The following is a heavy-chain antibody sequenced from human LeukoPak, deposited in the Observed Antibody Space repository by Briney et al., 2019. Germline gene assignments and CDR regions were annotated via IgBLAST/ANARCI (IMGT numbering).Heavy chain of an antibody. CDR2: ISPDGNYI. D-gene: IGHD6-19*01. J-gene: IGHJ4*02. Sequence: GSLILSCAASGFTFSNFAMSWVRQTPGTGLAWLSAISPDGNYIYYADSVKGRFTTSRDNSKNTLYLQMTSLRVEDTAVYFCVSQRDHRVAVAGSFDNWGQGTLISVSP. CDR3: VSQRDHRVAVAGSFDN. CDR1: GFTFSNFA. V-gene: IGHV3-23*01.